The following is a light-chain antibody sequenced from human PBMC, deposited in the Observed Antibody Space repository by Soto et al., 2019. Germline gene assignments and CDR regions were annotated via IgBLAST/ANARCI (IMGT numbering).Light chain of an antibody. J-gene: IGKJ1*01. Sequence: EIVFTQSPGTLSLSPGERAILSYRASQSLSSYLAWYQQKPGQAPRLLIYDASSRATGIPARFSGSGSGTDFTLTIRRLETEDFAVYYCQQITDWPPQWTVGKGNKGDIK. CDR1: QSLSSY. CDR2: DAS. CDR3: QQITDWPPQWT. V-gene: IGKV3-11*01.